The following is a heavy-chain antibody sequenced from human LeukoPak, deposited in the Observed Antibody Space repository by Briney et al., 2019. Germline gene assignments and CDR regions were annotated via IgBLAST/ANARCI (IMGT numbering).Heavy chain of an antibody. CDR1: GGTFSSYA. CDR2: IIPILGIA. CDR3: ASEIDGGNQGAFDI. D-gene: IGHD4-23*01. J-gene: IGHJ3*02. V-gene: IGHV1-69*04. Sequence: GASVKVSCKASGGTFSSYAISWVRQAPGQGLEWMGRIIPILGIANYAQKFQGRVTITADKSTSTAYMELSSLRSEDTAVYYCASEIDGGNQGAFDIWGQGTMVTVSS.